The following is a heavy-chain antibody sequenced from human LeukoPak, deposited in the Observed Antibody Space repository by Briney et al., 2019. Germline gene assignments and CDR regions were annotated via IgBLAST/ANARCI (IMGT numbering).Heavy chain of an antibody. CDR2: IYTSGST. CDR1: GGSISSYY. Sequence: SETLSLTCTVSGGSISSYYWSWIRQPAGKGLEWIGRIYTSGSTNYNPSLKSRVTMSVDTSKNQFSLKLSSVTAADTAVYYCARISDILTGYEYYFDYWGQGTLVTVSS. J-gene: IGHJ4*02. V-gene: IGHV4-4*07. D-gene: IGHD3-9*01. CDR3: ARISDILTGYEYYFDY.